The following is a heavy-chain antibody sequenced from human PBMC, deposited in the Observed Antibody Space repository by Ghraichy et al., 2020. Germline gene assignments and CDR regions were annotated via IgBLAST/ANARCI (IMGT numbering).Heavy chain of an antibody. CDR1: GYTFTSYD. J-gene: IGHJ5*02. V-gene: IGHV1-8*01. CDR2: MNPNSGNT. D-gene: IGHD3-10*01. CDR3: ARGPKLLLWFGELNWFDP. Sequence: ASVKVSCKASGYTFTSYDINWVRQATGQGLEWMGWMNPNSGNTGYAQKFQGRVTMTRNTSISTAYMELSSLRSEDTAVYYCARGPKLLLWFGELNWFDPWGQGTLVTVSS.